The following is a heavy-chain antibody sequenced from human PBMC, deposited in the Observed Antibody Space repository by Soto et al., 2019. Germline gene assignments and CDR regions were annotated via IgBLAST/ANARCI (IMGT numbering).Heavy chain of an antibody. CDR2: LYSGGST. CDR3: AKGDYYDSSGYYLAD. Sequence: GGSLRLSCAASGFTVSSNYMTWVRQAPGKGLEWVSILYSGGSTSYADSVKGRFTISRDNSNNTLYLQMNSLGAEDTAVYYCAKGDYYDSSGYYLADWGQGSLVTVSS. V-gene: IGHV3-66*01. D-gene: IGHD3-22*01. CDR1: GFTVSSNY. J-gene: IGHJ4*02.